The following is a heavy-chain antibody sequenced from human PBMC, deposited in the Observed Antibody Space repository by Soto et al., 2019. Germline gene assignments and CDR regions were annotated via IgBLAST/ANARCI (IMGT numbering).Heavy chain of an antibody. CDR2: ISSSSSTI. CDR1: GFTFSSYS. Sequence: GGSLRLSCAASGFTFSSYSMNWVRQAPGKGLEWVSYISSSSSTIYYADSVKGRFTISRDNAKNSLYLQMNSLRDEDTAVYYCARDLYGSGIPFLRPRVYWGQGTLVTVSS. J-gene: IGHJ4*02. CDR3: ARDLYGSGIPFLRPRVY. D-gene: IGHD3-10*01. V-gene: IGHV3-48*02.